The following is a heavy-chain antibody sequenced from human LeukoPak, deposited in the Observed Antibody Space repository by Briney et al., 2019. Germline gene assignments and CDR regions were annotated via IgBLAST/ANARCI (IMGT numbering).Heavy chain of an antibody. CDR3: AKDWSRGYCSSTSCQNLYYFDY. CDR2: ISGSGTNT. Sequence: PGGSLRLSCAVSGFTFSSYAMSWVRQAPGKGLEWVSAISGSGTNTYYADSVKGRFTISRDNSENTLFLQMNSLRAEDTAVYYCAKDWSRGYCSSTSCQNLYYFDYWGQGTLVTVSS. CDR1: GFTFSSYA. V-gene: IGHV3-23*01. D-gene: IGHD2-2*01. J-gene: IGHJ4*02.